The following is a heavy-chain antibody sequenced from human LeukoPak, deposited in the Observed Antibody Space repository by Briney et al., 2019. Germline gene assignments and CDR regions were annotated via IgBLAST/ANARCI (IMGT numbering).Heavy chain of an antibody. CDR2: ISSSSSYI. J-gene: IGHJ4*02. CDR3: ARGGYYDSSGYYPIDY. D-gene: IGHD3-22*01. Sequence: GGSLRLSCAASGFTFSSYSMNWVRQALGKGLEWVSSISSSSSYIYYADSVKGRFTISRDNAKNSLYLQMNSLRAEDTAVYYCARGGYYDSSGYYPIDYWGQGTLVTVSS. CDR1: GFTFSSYS. V-gene: IGHV3-21*01.